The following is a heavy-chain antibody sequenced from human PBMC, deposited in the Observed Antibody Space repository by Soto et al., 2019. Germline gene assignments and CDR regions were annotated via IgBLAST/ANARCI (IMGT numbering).Heavy chain of an antibody. J-gene: IGHJ4*02. D-gene: IGHD3-22*01. CDR2: IYSGGNT. Sequence: EVQLVESGGGLIQPGGSLRLSCAASGFTVSGNYMSWVRQAPGKGLEWVALIYSGGNTYYADYVKGRFTISRDNSENTLYLQMNSLRAEDTAVYYCARGLYFYDNSGYLPFDYWGQGNLVTVSS. CDR1: GFTVSGNY. V-gene: IGHV3-53*01. CDR3: ARGLYFYDNSGYLPFDY.